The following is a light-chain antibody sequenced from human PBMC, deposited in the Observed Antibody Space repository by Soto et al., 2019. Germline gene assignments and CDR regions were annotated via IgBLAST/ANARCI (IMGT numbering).Light chain of an antibody. CDR3: SSYTRSTAYV. J-gene: IGLJ1*01. CDR2: EVS. CDR1: SSDVGGYNY. V-gene: IGLV2-14*01. Sequence: QSALTQPASVSGSPGQSITISCTGTSSDVGGYNYVSWYQPHPGKAPNLMVYEVSNRPSGVSNRFSGSKSGNTASLTISGIQADDEADYYCSSYTRSTAYVFGTGTKVTVL.